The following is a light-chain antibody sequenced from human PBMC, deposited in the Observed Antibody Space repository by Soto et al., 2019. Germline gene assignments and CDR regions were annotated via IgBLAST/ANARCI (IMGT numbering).Light chain of an antibody. Sequence: QSALTQPPSVSGSPGQPVTISCTGSSSDVGSYNRVSWYQQPPGTAPKLMIYEVSHRPSGVPDRFSGSKSGNTASLTISGLQAEDEADYYCSSYTSSTVVFGGGTKLTVL. CDR2: EVS. CDR1: SSDVGSYNR. J-gene: IGLJ2*01. CDR3: SSYTSSTVV. V-gene: IGLV2-18*02.